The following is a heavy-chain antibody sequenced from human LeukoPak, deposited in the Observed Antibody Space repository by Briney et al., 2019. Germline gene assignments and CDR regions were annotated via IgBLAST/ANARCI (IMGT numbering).Heavy chain of an antibody. CDR1: GFTVSSNY. CDR2: ISGSGRYT. J-gene: IGHJ4*02. Sequence: GGSLRLSCAASGFTVSSNYMTWVRQAPGKGLEWLSYISGSGRYTNHAVSVKGRFTISRDNAKSSLYLQMNSLRVEDTAVYFCVRRIEIGGDYFDYWGQGTLVTVSS. V-gene: IGHV3-11*06. D-gene: IGHD5-24*01. CDR3: VRRIEIGGDYFDY.